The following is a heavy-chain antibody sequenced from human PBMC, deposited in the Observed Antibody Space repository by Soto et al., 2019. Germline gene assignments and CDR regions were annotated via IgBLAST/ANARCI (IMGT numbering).Heavy chain of an antibody. CDR2: ISAYNGNT. Sequence: ASVKVSCKASGYTVTSYGISWVRQAPGQGLEWMGWISAYNGNTNYAQKLQGRVTMTTDTSTSTAYMELRSPRSDDTAVYYCARDLLVGATMDPLGYWGQGTLVTVSS. CDR3: ARDLLVGATMDPLGY. J-gene: IGHJ4*02. V-gene: IGHV1-18*01. D-gene: IGHD1-26*01. CDR1: GYTVTSYG.